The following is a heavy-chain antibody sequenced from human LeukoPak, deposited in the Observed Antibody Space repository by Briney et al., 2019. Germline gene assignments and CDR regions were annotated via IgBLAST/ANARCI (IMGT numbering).Heavy chain of an antibody. D-gene: IGHD6-19*01. CDR3: AKDHSYSSGWSNY. J-gene: IGHJ4*02. Sequence: ASVKVSCKASGYTFTGYYMHWVRQAPGQGLEWMGWINPNSGGTNYAQNFQGRVTMTRDTSISTAYMELSRLRSDDTAVYYCAKDHSYSSGWSNYWGQGTLVTVSS. CDR1: GYTFTGYY. V-gene: IGHV1-2*02. CDR2: INPNSGGT.